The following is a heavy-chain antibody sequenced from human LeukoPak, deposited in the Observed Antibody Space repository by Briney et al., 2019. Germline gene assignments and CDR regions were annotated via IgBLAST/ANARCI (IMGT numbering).Heavy chain of an antibody. CDR1: GFTFSSYA. CDR3: ASGSSFDY. D-gene: IGHD1-26*01. CDR2: ISYDGSNK. J-gene: IGHJ4*02. Sequence: PGRSLRLSCAASGFTFSSYAMHWVRQAPGKGLEWVAVISYDGSNKYYADSVKGRFTISRDNSKITLYLQMNSLRAEDTAVYYCASGSSFDYWGQGTLVTVSS. V-gene: IGHV3-30*01.